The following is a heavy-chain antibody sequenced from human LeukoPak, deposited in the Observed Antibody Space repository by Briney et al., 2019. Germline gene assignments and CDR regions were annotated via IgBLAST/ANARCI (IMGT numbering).Heavy chain of an antibody. D-gene: IGHD3-22*01. CDR1: GFTFSSYS. CDR3: ARDGRWINYYDGSSPV. J-gene: IGHJ4*02. CDR2: ISTSSSYI. V-gene: IGHV3-21*01. Sequence: GGSLRLSCAAYGFTFSSYSMNWVRQAPGKGLEWVSFISTSSSYIYYAGSVKGRFTISRDNAKNSLYLEMNSLRAEDTAVYYCARDGRWINYYDGSSPVWGQGILVTVSS.